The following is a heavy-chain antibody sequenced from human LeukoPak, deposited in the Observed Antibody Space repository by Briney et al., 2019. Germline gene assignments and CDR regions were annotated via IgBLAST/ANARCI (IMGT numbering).Heavy chain of an antibody. V-gene: IGHV1-2*02. J-gene: IGHJ4*02. D-gene: IGHD3-3*01. CDR3: ARGLFTILGMLIISPELLY. CDR2: INPNSGGT. Sequence: ASVKVSCKACGYTYTGYYMHWVQQAPGQGLEWMGWINPNSGGTNYAQKFQGRVTMTRDTSISTAYMELSRLRSDDTAVYYCARGLFTILGMLIISPELLYWGQGTLVTVSS. CDR1: GYTYTGYY.